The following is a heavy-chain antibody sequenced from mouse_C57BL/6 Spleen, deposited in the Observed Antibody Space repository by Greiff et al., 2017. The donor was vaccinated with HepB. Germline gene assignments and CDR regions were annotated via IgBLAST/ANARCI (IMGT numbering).Heavy chain of an antibody. V-gene: IGHV1-69*01. CDR2: IDPSDSYT. D-gene: IGHD2-3*01. CDR1: GYTFTSYW. Sequence: QVQLQQSGAELVMPGASVKLSCKASGYTFTSYWMHWVKQRPGQGLEWIGEIDPSDSYTNYNQKFKGKSTLTVDKSSSTAYMQLSSLTSEDSAVYYCARSPSYDGYYFFAYWGQGTLVTVSA. J-gene: IGHJ3*01. CDR3: ARSPSYDGYYFFAY.